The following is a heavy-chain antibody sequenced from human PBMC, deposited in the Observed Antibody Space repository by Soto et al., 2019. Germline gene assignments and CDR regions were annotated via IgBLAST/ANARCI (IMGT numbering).Heavy chain of an antibody. CDR1: GFTSDDYA. J-gene: IGHJ6*02. Sequence: GGSLRLSCTFSGFTSDDYALTWVRQAPGKGLEWVAFATSQAFGGTTDYAASVKGRFTISRDDSTTVAYLQMNSLQTGDTAIYYCTRDGDFYGMDVWGQGTTVTVSS. V-gene: IGHV3-49*04. CDR2: ATSQAFGGTT. D-gene: IGHD3-3*01. CDR3: TRDGDFYGMDV.